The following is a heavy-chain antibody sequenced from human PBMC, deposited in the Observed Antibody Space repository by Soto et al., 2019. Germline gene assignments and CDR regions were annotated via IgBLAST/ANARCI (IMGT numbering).Heavy chain of an antibody. J-gene: IGHJ4*02. D-gene: IGHD5-18*01. Sequence: HVGLVQSGADMKKPGASVTISCKASGYTFTDYALHWVRQAPGQRLKWMGWMNAGVGNTLYSQKFQGRITITRDTSASTAYMELNSLKSEDTAIYYCARDSAYTFGSLNYWGPGTQVTVSS. CDR2: MNAGVGNT. V-gene: IGHV1-3*01. CDR1: GYTFTDYA. CDR3: ARDSAYTFGSLNY.